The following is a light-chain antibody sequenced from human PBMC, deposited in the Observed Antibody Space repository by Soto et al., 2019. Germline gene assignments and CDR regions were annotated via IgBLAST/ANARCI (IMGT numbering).Light chain of an antibody. CDR1: QSIGDS. CDR3: QQLSRYPLT. CDR2: AAS. J-gene: IGKJ4*01. V-gene: IGKV1-5*01. Sequence: DIQMTQSPSTLSASVGDRVTITCRASQSIGDSLAWYQQKPGKAPYLLIYAASSLQSGVSSRFSGSGSGTDFTLTISSLQPEDFATYYCQQLSRYPLTFGGGTKVDIK.